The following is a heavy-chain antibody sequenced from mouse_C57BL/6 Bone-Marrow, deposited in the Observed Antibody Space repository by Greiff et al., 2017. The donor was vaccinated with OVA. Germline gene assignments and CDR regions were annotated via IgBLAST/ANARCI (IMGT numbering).Heavy chain of an antibody. Sequence: QVQLQQPGAELVKPGASVKMSCKASGYTFTSYWINWVKQRPGQGLAWIGDIYPGSGSTNYNEKFKSKATLTVDTSSSTAYMQLSSLTSADSAVYDCARSWLLLHYAMDYWGQGTSVTVSS. V-gene: IGHV1-55*01. CDR1: GYTFTSYW. D-gene: IGHD2-3*01. CDR3: ARSWLLLHYAMDY. J-gene: IGHJ4*01. CDR2: IYPGSGST.